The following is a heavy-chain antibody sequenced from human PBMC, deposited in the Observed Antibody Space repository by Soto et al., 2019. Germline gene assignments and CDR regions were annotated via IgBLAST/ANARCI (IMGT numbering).Heavy chain of an antibody. CDR1: GFFLSNNW. D-gene: IGHD2-8*01. CDR2: ISASGDYT. CDR3: ARSSGWRQVGVYNYGLDV. Sequence: QVQLVESGGGWVKPGESLRLSCIGSGFFLSNNWMTWIRQAPGKGLEWVSYISASGDYTIYADSLKGRFTISRDNARNSLRLQITSLPAEDTAVYYCARSSGWRQVGVYNYGLDVWGQGTTVIVSS. V-gene: IGHV3-11*06. J-gene: IGHJ6*02.